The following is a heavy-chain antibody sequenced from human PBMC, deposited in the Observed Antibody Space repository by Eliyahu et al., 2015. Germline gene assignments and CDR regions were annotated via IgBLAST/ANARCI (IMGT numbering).Heavy chain of an antibody. Sequence: EVQLLESGGGLVQPGGSLRLSCAASGFSFSSYAMSWVRQAPGKGLEWVSAISGNGGSTYYADSVKGRFTISRDNSKNTLYLQMNSLRAEDTAVYYCASSRSGSYLAAFDYWGQGTLVTVSS. CDR1: GFSFSSYA. CDR2: ISGNGGST. V-gene: IGHV3-23*01. J-gene: IGHJ4*02. CDR3: ASSRSGSYLAAFDY. D-gene: IGHD3-10*01.